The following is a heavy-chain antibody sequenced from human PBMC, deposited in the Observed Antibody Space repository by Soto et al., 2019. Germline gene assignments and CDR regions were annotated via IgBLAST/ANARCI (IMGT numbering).Heavy chain of an antibody. V-gene: IGHV1-2*02. CDR3: ARGVGPVPLTIDY. Sequence: QVQLVQSGAEVKKPGASLKVSCKISRYTFSDCYIHWVRQAPGQGLEWMGWISPKSGDTNYAQKLQGGVTMTTDTSTSAAYMELRRLRSDDTAVYYCARGVGPVPLTIDYWGQGTLVTVSS. D-gene: IGHD7-27*01. CDR2: ISPKSGDT. J-gene: IGHJ4*02. CDR1: RYTFSDCY.